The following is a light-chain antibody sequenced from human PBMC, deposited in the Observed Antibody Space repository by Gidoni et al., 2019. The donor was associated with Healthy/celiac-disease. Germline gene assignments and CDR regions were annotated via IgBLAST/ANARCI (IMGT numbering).Light chain of an antibody. J-gene: IGKJ4*01. V-gene: IGKV1-9*01. CDR3: QQLRGT. CDR1: QGISSY. Sequence: DIQLTQSPSFLSASVGDRVTITCRASQGISSYLAWYQQKPGKAPKLLIYAASTLQSGVPSRLSGSGSGTECTLTISSLQPEDFATYYCQQLRGTFGGGTKVEIK. CDR2: AAS.